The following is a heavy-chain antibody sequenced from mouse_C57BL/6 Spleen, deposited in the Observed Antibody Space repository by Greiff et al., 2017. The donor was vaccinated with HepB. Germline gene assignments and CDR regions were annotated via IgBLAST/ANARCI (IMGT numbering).Heavy chain of an antibody. V-gene: IGHV1-15*01. J-gene: IGHJ2*01. CDR3: TRRPLHYYGSRVFDY. D-gene: IGHD1-1*01. CDR2: IDPETGGT. Sequence: QVQLQQSGAELVRPGASVTLSCKASGYTFTDYEMHWVKQTPVHGLEWIGAIDPETGGTAYNQKFKGKAILTADKSSSTAYMELRSLTSEDSAVYYCTRRPLHYYGSRVFDYWGQGTTLTVSS. CDR1: GYTFTDYE.